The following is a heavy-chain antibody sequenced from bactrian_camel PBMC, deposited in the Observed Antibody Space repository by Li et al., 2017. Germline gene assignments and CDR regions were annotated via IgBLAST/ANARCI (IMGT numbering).Heavy chain of an antibody. D-gene: IGHD5*01. V-gene: IGHV3S54*01. CDR1: GNTRNINC. CDR3: AADPLGLDRPSGSWVLIHY. Sequence: VQLVESGGGSVQAGGSLRLSCIASGNTRNINCMGWFRQVSGAEREGVAGIWTGGGTTYYAASVKGRFTISQDNGKNTVYLRMNNLKTEDTGMYYCAADPLGLDRPSGSWVLIHYWGQGTQVTVS. J-gene: IGHJ4*01. CDR2: IWTGGGTT.